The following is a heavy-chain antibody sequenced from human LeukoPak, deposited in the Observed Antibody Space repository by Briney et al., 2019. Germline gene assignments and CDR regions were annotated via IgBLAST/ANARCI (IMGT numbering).Heavy chain of an antibody. D-gene: IGHD5-24*01. CDR2: INSDGSST. CDR3: ARQYNYGLDY. J-gene: IGHJ4*02. V-gene: IGHV3-74*01. Sequence: GGSLRLSCAASGFTLSSYWMHWVRQAPGKGLVWVSRINSDGSSTNFADSVKGRFTISRDNAKNTLYLQMNSLRAEDTAVYYCARQYNYGLDYWGQGTLVTVSS. CDR1: GFTLSSYW.